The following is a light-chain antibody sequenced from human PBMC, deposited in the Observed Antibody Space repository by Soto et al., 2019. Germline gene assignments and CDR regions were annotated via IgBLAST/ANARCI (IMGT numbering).Light chain of an antibody. CDR1: QSVGSS. Sequence: LTQSPATLSLSPGERATLSFRASQSVGSSLAWYQQRPGQAPRLLIYDAFIRATGIPARFSGSESGTDFTLTISSLEPEDFAVYYCQQRSNWPLTFGQGTRLENK. V-gene: IGKV3-11*01. CDR3: QQRSNWPLT. CDR2: DAF. J-gene: IGKJ5*01.